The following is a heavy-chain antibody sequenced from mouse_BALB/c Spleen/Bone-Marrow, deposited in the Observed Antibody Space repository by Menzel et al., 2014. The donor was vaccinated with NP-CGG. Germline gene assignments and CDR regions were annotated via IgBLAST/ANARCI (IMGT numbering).Heavy chain of an antibody. CDR1: GFTFSSYY. D-gene: IGHD1-1*01. V-gene: IGHV5-6-2*01. CDR3: ARQGISTSEGVGAMDY. CDR2: IISNGGGT. Sequence: EVQLQQSGGGLVKLGGSLKLSCAASGFTFSSYYMSWVRQTPEKRLELVAAIISNGGGTYYPDTMKGRFIISRDNAKNTLYLQMSSLKSEDTALYYCARQGISTSEGVGAMDYWGQGTSVTVSS. J-gene: IGHJ4*01.